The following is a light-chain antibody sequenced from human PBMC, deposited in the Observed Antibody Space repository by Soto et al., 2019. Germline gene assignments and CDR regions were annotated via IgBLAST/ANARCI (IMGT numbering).Light chain of an antibody. Sequence: QSVLTQPRSVSGSPGQSVTISCTGTSSDVGGYNYVSWYQQHPGKAPKLMIYDVSKRPSGVPDRFSGSKSGNTASLTISGLQAEDGADYYCCSYAGSYTYFFGTGTKVTVL. CDR3: CSYAGSYTYF. J-gene: IGLJ1*01. CDR2: DVS. V-gene: IGLV2-11*01. CDR1: SSDVGGYNY.